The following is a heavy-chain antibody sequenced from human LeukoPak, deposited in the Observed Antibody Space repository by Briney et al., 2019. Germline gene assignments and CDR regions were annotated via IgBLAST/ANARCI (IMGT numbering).Heavy chain of an antibody. D-gene: IGHD1-20*01. CDR1: GGSFTDYY. CDR2: INHSGST. V-gene: IGHV4-34*01. J-gene: IGHJ6*03. CDR3: ASLTGTTDYYYCYMDV. Sequence: SETLSLTCAVYGGSFTDYYWSWIRQPPGKGLEWIGEINHSGSTNYNPSLKSRVTISVDTSKNQFSLKLSSVTAADTAVYYCASLTGTTDYYYCYMDVWGKGTTVTVSS.